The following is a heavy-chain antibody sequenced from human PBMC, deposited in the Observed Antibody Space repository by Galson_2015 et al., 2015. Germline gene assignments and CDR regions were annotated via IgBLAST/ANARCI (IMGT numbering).Heavy chain of an antibody. CDR3: ARKCVAAAGPVAFDI. Sequence: SVKVSCKASGYTFTSYAMHWVRQAPGQRLEWMGWINAGNGNTKYSQKFQGRVTITRYTSASTAYMELSSLRSEDTAVYYCARKCVAAAGPVAFDIWGQETMVTVSS. D-gene: IGHD6-13*01. J-gene: IGHJ3*02. CDR1: GYTFTSYA. V-gene: IGHV1-3*01. CDR2: INAGNGNT.